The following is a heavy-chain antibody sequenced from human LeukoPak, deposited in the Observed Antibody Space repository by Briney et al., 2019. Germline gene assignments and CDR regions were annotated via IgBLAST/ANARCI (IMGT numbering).Heavy chain of an antibody. CDR3: ARELRTGFDS. CDR2: ISYDGSNK. D-gene: IGHD2-8*01. CDR1: GFTFSSYS. Sequence: GGSLRLSCAASGFTFSSYSMNWVRQAPGKGLEWVAVISYDGSNKYYADSVKGRFTTSRDNSKNTLYLQMNSLRAEDTAVFYCARELRTGFDSWGQGTLVTVSS. V-gene: IGHV3-30*03. J-gene: IGHJ4*02.